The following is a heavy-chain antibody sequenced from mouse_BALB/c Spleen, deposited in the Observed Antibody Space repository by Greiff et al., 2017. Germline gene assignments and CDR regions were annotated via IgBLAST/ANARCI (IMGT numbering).Heavy chain of an antibody. CDR2: IDHANGNT. CDR3: ARDYGNAY. D-gene: IGHD1-1*01. V-gene: IGHV14-3*02. Sequence: VQLLQSGAELVKPGASVKLSCTASGFNIKDTYMHWVKQRPEQGLEWIGRIDHANGNTKYDPKFQGKVTITPDTSSNTAYLQLSSLTSEDTAVYYCARDYGNAYWGQGTLVTVSA. J-gene: IGHJ3*01. CDR1: GFNIKDTY.